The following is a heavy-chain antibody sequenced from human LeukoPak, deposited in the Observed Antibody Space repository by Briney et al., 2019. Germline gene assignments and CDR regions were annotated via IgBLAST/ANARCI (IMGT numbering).Heavy chain of an antibody. D-gene: IGHD3-22*01. Sequence: GSLRLSCAASGFTFSSYAMHWVRQAPGKGLEWVAVISYDGSNKYYAGSVKGRFTISRDNSKNTLYLQMNSLRAEDTAVYYCAREGLYYDRRRSYYYYGMDVWGQGTTVTVSS. CDR1: GFTFSSYA. J-gene: IGHJ6*02. CDR3: AREGLYYDRRRSYYYYGMDV. CDR2: ISYDGSNK. V-gene: IGHV3-30-3*01.